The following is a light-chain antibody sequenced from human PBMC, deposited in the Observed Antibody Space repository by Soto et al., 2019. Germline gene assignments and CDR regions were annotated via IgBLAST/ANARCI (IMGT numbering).Light chain of an antibody. V-gene: IGKV4-1*01. CDR3: QQYYSSPLT. CDR2: WAS. CDR1: QSVLYSSNNKNY. J-gene: IGKJ1*01. Sequence: DIVMTQSPDSLAVSLGERATINCKSSQSVLYSSNNKNYLAWYQQKPGQPPKLLIYWASTRESGVPDRFSGSGSGTDFTPTISSLQAEDVAVYSCQQYYSSPLTFGQGTKVEIK.